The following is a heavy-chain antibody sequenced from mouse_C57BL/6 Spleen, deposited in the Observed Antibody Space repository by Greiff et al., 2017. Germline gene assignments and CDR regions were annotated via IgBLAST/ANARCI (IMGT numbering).Heavy chain of an antibody. CDR2: INPSTGGT. Sequence: EVQLQQSGPELVKPGASVKISCKASGYSFTGYYMNWVKQSPEKSLEWIGEINPSTGGTTYNQKFKAKATLTVDKSSSTAYMQLKSLTSEDAAVYYCTRFYVYRFEYWGQGTTLTVSS. D-gene: IGHD2-2*01. J-gene: IGHJ2*01. CDR3: TRFYVYRFEY. V-gene: IGHV1-42*01. CDR1: GYSFTGYY.